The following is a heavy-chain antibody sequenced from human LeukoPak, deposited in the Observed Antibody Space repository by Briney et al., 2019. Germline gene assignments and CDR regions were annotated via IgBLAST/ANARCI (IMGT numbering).Heavy chain of an antibody. D-gene: IGHD6-19*01. CDR2: ISFSVNTK. V-gene: IGHV3-48*04. CDR1: GFTFSDYS. Sequence: GRSLRLSCAASGFTFSDYSMNWVRQAPGKGLEWVSYISFSVNTKYYGDSVKGRFTISRDNAKNSLYLHMDSLRAEDTAVYYCARGAYSSGWAYFDHWGQGTLVTVSS. J-gene: IGHJ4*02. CDR3: ARGAYSSGWAYFDH.